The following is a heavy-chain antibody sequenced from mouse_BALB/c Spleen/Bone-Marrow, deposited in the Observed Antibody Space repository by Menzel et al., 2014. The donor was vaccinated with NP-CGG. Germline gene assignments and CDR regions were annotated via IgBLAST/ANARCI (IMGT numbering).Heavy chain of an antibody. D-gene: IGHD2-3*01. V-gene: IGHV14-3*02. CDR1: GFNIKATY. CDR2: LDPANGNT. CDR3: ARKGYYVYYYAMDY. J-gene: IGHJ4*01. Sequence: VQLQQSGAELVKPGASVKLSCAASGFNIKATYMHWVKQRPEQGLEWIGRLDPANGNTKYDPQFQGKATITADSSSNTADLQLSSLTSEDTAVYYCARKGYYVYYYAMDYWVQGTSVTVSS.